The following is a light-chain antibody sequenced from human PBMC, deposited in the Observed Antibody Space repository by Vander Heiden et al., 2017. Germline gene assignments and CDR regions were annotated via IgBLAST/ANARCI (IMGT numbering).Light chain of an antibody. J-gene: IGKJ5*01. CDR3: QQSYSCPRIT. Sequence: DLQMSQSPSPLSASAGDRVTIPCRASQSIDNFLNGYQQKPGKAPKRLIYAASKLESWVPSRFCGSGSGTHFSLTISSLQPEDSATYFCQQSYSCPRITFGLGTRLEIE. V-gene: IGKV1-39*01. CDR2: AAS. CDR1: QSIDNF.